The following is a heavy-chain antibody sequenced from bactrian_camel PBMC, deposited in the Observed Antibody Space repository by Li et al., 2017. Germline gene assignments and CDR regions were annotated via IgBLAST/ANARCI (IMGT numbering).Heavy chain of an antibody. CDR2: IDRDDST. CDR1: IYNMDC. CDR3: AASSLPVVVTGTPDTHDYNY. V-gene: IGHV3S53*01. Sequence: VQLVESGGGSVQAGGSLRLSCVTFIYNMDCIAWFRQAPGKEREGVASIDRDDSTMYADSVKGRFTVSQDNAKNTLYLQMNTLKPEDTAMYYCAASSLPVVVTGTPDTHDYNYWGQGTQVTVS. D-gene: IGHD7*01. J-gene: IGHJ4*01.